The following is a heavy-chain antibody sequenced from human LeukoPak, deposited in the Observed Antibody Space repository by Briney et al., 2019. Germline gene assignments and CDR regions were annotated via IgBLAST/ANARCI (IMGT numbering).Heavy chain of an antibody. Sequence: GGSLRLSCAASGFTFSSYTMSWVRQAPGEGLEWVSAISGSGGSTYYADSVKGRFTISRDNSKNTLYLQMNSLRAEDTAVYYCAKFTRGSGHDYWGQGTLVTVSS. V-gene: IGHV3-23*01. CDR2: ISGSGGST. D-gene: IGHD2-15*01. CDR1: GFTFSSYT. J-gene: IGHJ4*02. CDR3: AKFTRGSGHDY.